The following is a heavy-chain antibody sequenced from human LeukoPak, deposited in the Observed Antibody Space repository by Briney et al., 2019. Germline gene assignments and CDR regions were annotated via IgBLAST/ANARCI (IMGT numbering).Heavy chain of an antibody. CDR3: AKDRSGSYSQGLDY. Sequence: GGSLRLSCAASGFIFSSYWMHWVRQAPGKGLVWVSHINSDGRTTNYADSVKGRFTISRDNSKNTLYLQMNSLRAEDTAVYYCAKDRSGSYSQGLDYWGQGTLVTVSS. CDR2: INSDGRTT. D-gene: IGHD1-26*01. J-gene: IGHJ4*02. V-gene: IGHV3-74*01. CDR1: GFIFSSYW.